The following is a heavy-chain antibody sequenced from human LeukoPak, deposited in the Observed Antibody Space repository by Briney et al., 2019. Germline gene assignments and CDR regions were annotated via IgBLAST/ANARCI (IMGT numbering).Heavy chain of an antibody. D-gene: IGHD4-11*01. J-gene: IGHJ1*01. CDR1: GFTFSTYD. Sequence: GGSLRLSCIVSGFTFSTYDMHWVRQAPGKGLEWVAAIWSDGSNKYYKDSVKGRFTISRDNPKNTLYLQMNNLRAEDTAVYHCARGLDLGYFQRWGQGTLVTVSS. V-gene: IGHV3-33*01. CDR3: ARGLDLGYFQR. CDR2: IWSDGSNK.